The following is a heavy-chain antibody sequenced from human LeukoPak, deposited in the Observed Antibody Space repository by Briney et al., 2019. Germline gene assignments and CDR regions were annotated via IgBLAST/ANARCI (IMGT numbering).Heavy chain of an antibody. D-gene: IGHD3-22*01. V-gene: IGHV4-39*01. J-gene: IGHJ4*02. Sequence: SETLSLTCTVSGGSISCSSYYWGWIRQPPGKGLEWIGSIYYSGSTYYNPSLKSRVTISVDTSKNQFSLKLRSVTAADTAVYYCARHSYYYDSGAYQSFDYWGQGTLVTVSS. CDR1: GGSISCSSYY. CDR2: IYYSGST. CDR3: ARHSYYYDSGAYQSFDY.